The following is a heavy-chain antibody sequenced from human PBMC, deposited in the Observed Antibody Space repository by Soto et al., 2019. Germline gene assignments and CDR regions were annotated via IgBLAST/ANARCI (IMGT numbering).Heavy chain of an antibody. Sequence: PSETLSLTCTVSGGSISSYYWSWIRQPPGKRLEWIGYIYYSGSTNYNPSLKSRVTISVDTSKNQFSLKLSSVTAADTAVYYCARVDYDYVWGSYRYYFDYWGQGTLVTVSS. CDR1: GGSISSYY. D-gene: IGHD3-16*02. CDR3: ARVDYDYVWGSYRYYFDY. CDR2: IYYSGST. V-gene: IGHV4-59*01. J-gene: IGHJ4*02.